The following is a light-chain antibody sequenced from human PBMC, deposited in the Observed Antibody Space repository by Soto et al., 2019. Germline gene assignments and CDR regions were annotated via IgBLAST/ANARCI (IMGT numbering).Light chain of an antibody. CDR1: SSDVGSYNL. Sequence: QSVLTQPASVSGSPGRSITISCTGTSSDVGSYNLVSWYQQHPGKAPKLMIYEGSKRPSGVSNRFSGSKSGNTASLTISGLQAEDEADYYCCSYACSSTWVFGGGTKLTVL. V-gene: IGLV2-23*01. CDR3: CSYACSSTWV. CDR2: EGS. J-gene: IGLJ3*02.